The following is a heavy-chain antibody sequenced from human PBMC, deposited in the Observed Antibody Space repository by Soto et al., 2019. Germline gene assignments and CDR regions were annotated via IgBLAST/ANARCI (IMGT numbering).Heavy chain of an antibody. Sequence: QVQLQESGPGLVKPSQSLSLTCTVSGGSITSDDYYWSWIRQPPGRGLEWIGYIFYSESTHYNPSLNSPFIISLDTSKKQVSLKLSSVTAADTAVYYCASANCGGDCSYRHDRYYFESWGQGTLVTVSS. J-gene: IGHJ4*02. V-gene: IGHV4-30-4*01. D-gene: IGHD2-21*02. CDR2: IFYSEST. CDR3: ASANCGGDCSYRHDRYYFES. CDR1: GGSITSDDYY.